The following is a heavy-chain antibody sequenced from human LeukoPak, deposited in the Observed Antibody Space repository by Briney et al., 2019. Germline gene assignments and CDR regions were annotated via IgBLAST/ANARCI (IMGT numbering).Heavy chain of an antibody. CDR1: GFTFSSYS. CDR2: ISNSSSYI. D-gene: IGHD2-15*01. J-gene: IGHJ4*02. Sequence: GGSLRLSCAASGFTFSSYSMNWVRQTPGKGLEWVSSISNSSSYIHYADSVKGRFTISRDNAKNSLYLQMNSLRAEDTAVYYCARIYCSGGSCYSCFDYWGQGTLVTVSS. CDR3: ARIYCSGGSCYSCFDY. V-gene: IGHV3-21*01.